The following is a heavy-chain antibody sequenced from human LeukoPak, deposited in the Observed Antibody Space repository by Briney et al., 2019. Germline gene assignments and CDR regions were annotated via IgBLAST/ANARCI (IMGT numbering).Heavy chain of an antibody. CDR3: ATAQVGAPTDF. V-gene: IGHV3-74*01. J-gene: IGHJ4*02. CDR2: VHGDGYSI. Sequence: GGSLRLSCTASGFPFSSYAIYWVRQAPGKGLVWVAHVHGDGYSISYADSVRGRFTISRDNAKDTLYLRMNSLRPEDTAVYYCATAQVGAPTDFWGQGTRVTVSS. D-gene: IGHD1-26*01. CDR1: GFPFSSYA.